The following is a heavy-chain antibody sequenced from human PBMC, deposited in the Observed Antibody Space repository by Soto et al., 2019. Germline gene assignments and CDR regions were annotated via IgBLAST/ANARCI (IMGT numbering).Heavy chain of an antibody. CDR1: GFSFDKAW. Sequence: EAHLVQSGGGLVKPGGSLRLSCAASGFSFDKAWMSWVRLTPGKGLEWVGRIKNKTDGGIRDYPAPVRDRFTISRDDSRSMLYLPINSLKIEDTAVYYCITGPYYDFWSGYHFDYWGQGTLVTVSS. CDR3: ITGPYYDFWSGYHFDY. CDR2: IKNKTDGGIR. V-gene: IGHV3-15*01. D-gene: IGHD3-3*01. J-gene: IGHJ4*02.